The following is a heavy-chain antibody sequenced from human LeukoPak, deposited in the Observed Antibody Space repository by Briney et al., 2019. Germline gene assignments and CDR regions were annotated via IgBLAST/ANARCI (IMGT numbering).Heavy chain of an antibody. CDR3: VRMDYDSSGLNWYFAL. V-gene: IGHV4-59*01. D-gene: IGHD3-22*01. Sequence: SETLSLTCSVSGGSINNYYWSWIRQPPGQGLEWIGYIYYSGSTNYNPSLKRRVTISVDTSKNQFSLKLSSVTAADTAVYYCVRMDYDSSGLNWYFALWGRGTLVTVSS. CDR1: GGSINNYY. J-gene: IGHJ2*01. CDR2: IYYSGST.